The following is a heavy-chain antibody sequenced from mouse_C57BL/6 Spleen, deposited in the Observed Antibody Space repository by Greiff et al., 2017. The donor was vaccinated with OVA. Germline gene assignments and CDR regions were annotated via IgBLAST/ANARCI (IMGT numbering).Heavy chain of an antibody. CDR3: ARYGYCVGGAMDY. Sequence: EVQLVESGGGLVQPGGSLSLSCAASGFTFTDYYMSWVRQPPGKALEWLGFIRNKANGYTTEYSASVKGRFTISRDNSQSILYLQMNALRAEDSATYYCARYGYCVGGAMDYWGQGTSVTVSS. V-gene: IGHV7-3*01. CDR1: GFTFTDYY. J-gene: IGHJ4*01. CDR2: IRNKANGYTT. D-gene: IGHD2-3*01.